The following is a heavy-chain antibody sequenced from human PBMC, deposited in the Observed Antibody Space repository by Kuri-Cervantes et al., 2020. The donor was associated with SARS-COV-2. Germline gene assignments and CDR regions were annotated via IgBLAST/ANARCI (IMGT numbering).Heavy chain of an antibody. CDR1: GFTFSSYS. Sequence: GESLKISCAASGFTFSSYSMNWVRQAPGKGLEWVSYISSSSTIYYADSVKGRFTISRDNAKNSLYLQMNSLRAEDTAVYYCARDRGNYYDSSGYNHWGQGTLVTVSS. J-gene: IGHJ4*02. CDR3: ARDRGNYYDSSGYNH. CDR2: ISSSSTI. V-gene: IGHV3-48*01. D-gene: IGHD3-22*01.